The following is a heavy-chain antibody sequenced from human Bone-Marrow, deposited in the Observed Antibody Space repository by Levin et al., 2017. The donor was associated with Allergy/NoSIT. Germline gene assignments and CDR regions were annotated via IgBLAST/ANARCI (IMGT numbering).Heavy chain of an antibody. V-gene: IGHV1-46*01. Sequence: ASVKVSCKASGYTFINYYMHWVRQAPGQGLEWVAVMNPFSGTTSYAEKFQGRVSMTRDTSTSTVYMEMSSLRSEDTGVYFCARDLSEDGATSHLDYWGQGTLVTVSS. J-gene: IGHJ4*02. CDR2: MNPFSGTT. CDR1: GYTFINYY. D-gene: IGHD5-12*01. CDR3: ARDLSEDGATSHLDY.